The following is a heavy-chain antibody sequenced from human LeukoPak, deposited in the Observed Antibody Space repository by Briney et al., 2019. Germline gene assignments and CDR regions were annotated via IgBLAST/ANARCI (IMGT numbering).Heavy chain of an antibody. CDR2: VYYSGVT. D-gene: IGHD3-10*01. CDR3: ARGGYYYGSGSPLSFDP. CDR1: GGSTGSDY. V-gene: IGHV4-59*08. J-gene: IGHJ5*02. Sequence: SETLSLTCSVSGGSTGSDYWSWIRQPPGKGLEWIAYVYYSGVTSYNPSLKSRVTISVDTSKNQFSLKLRSVTAADTAVYYCARGGYYYGSGSPLSFDPWGQGTLVTVSS.